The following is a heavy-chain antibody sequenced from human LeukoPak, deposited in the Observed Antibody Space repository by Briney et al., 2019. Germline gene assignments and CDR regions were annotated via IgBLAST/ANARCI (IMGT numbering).Heavy chain of an antibody. CDR3: ARAVITFGAAVAKGFDC. Sequence: SETLSLTCAVYGGSFSGYYWSWIRQPPGKGLEWIGEINHSGSTNYNPSLKSRVTISVDTSKNQFSLNLNSVTAADTAVYYCARAVITFGAAVAKGFDCWGQGTLVTVSS. J-gene: IGHJ4*02. V-gene: IGHV4-34*01. D-gene: IGHD3-16*01. CDR1: GGSFSGYY. CDR2: INHSGST.